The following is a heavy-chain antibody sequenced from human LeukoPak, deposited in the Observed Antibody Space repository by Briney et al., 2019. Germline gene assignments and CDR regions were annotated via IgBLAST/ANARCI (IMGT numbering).Heavy chain of an antibody. CDR1: GGSISSYY. V-gene: IGHV4-59*01. J-gene: IGHJ6*03. CDR2: IYYSGST. Sequence: SETLSLTCTVSGGSISSYYWSWIRQPPGKGLEWIGYIYYSGSTNYNPSLKSRVTISVDTSKNQFSLKLSSVTAADTAVYYCARNYYDSSARYYYYYMDVWGKGTTVTISS. CDR3: ARNYYDSSARYYYYYMDV. D-gene: IGHD3-22*01.